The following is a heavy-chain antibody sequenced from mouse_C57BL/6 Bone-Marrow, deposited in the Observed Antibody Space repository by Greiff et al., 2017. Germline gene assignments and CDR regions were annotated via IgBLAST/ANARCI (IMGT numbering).Heavy chain of an antibody. CDR1: GFSLTSYA. D-gene: IGHD1-1*01. J-gene: IGHJ1*03. V-gene: IGHV2-9-1*01. CDR3: ARVRITTVRSGDWYFDV. CDR2: IWTGGGT. Sequence: VQLQESGPGLVAPSQSLSITCTVSGFSLTSYAISWVRQPPGKGLEWLGVIWTGGGTNYNSAPKSRLSISKDNSKSQVFLKMNSLQTDDTARYYCARVRITTVRSGDWYFDVWGTGTTVTVSS.